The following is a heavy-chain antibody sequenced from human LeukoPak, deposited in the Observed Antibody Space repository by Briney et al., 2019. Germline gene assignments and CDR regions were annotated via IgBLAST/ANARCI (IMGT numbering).Heavy chain of an antibody. Sequence: SETLSLTCTVSSGSISTSNYYWGWIRQPPGKGLEWIGSMYHSGSTYYNPSLQSRVTISVDTSKNQFSLKLSSVTAADTAVYYCARGLRGYCSSTSCYDADAFDIWGQGTMVTVSS. D-gene: IGHD2-2*01. CDR2: MYHSGST. CDR3: ARGLRGYCSSTSCYDADAFDI. CDR1: SGSISTSNYY. J-gene: IGHJ3*02. V-gene: IGHV4-39*07.